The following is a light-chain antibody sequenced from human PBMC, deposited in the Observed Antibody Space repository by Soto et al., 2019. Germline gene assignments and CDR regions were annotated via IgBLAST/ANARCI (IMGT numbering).Light chain of an antibody. CDR3: HQRSNWYT. V-gene: IGKV3-11*01. CDR2: DAS. Sequence: EVVLTQSPATLSLSPGESATLSCRASQGVNNYLAWYQQKPGQAPRLLIYDASKRAAGIPARFRGSGSGTDFPLTISGLEPEDGAVYYGHQRSNWYTFGQGTKLEIK. CDR1: QGVNNY. J-gene: IGKJ2*01.